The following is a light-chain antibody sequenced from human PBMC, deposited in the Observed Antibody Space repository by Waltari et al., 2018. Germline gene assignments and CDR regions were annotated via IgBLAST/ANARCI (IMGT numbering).Light chain of an antibody. CDR3: QHYVRLPVT. J-gene: IGKJ1*01. Sequence: EIVLTQSPGTLSLSPGERATLACRASQSVGRSLAWYQQKRGQAPRLPIYGASTRATGIPDRFSGSGSGTDFSLTISRLEPEDFAVYYCQHYVRLPVTFGQGTKVEI. V-gene: IGKV3-20*01. CDR1: QSVGRS. CDR2: GAS.